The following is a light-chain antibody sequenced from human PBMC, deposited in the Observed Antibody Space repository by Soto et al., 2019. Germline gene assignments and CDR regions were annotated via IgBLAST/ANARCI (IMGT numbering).Light chain of an antibody. J-gene: IGKJ1*01. CDR2: KAS. V-gene: IGKV1-5*03. CDR1: QSISSW. Sequence: DIQMTQSPSTLSASVGDRVTITCRASQSISSWLAWYQQKPGKAPKILIYKASSLESGVPSRFSGSGSGTEFTLTISSLLPDDFATYYCQQYASYRTFGQGTKVEIK. CDR3: QQYASYRT.